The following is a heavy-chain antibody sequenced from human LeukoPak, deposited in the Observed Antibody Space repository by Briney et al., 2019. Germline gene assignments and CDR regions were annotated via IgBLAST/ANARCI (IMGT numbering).Heavy chain of an antibody. CDR2: ISSSGSTL. CDR3: ARDLVTQIIDY. Sequence: GGSLRLSCAASGFTFSSNEMNWVRQAPGKGLEWVSYISSSGSTLYYADSVKGRFTISRDNAKNSLYLQMNSLRAEDTAGYYCARDLVTQIIDYWGGEPWSASPQ. D-gene: IGHD3-9*01. V-gene: IGHV3-48*03. CDR1: GFTFSSNE. J-gene: IGHJ4*02.